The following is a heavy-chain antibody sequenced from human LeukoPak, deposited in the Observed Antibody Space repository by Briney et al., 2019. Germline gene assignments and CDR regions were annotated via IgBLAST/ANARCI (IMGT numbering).Heavy chain of an antibody. CDR3: ARGYSSGWLYFQY. CDR1: GFTFSSYA. D-gene: IGHD6-19*01. J-gene: IGHJ4*02. Sequence: PGGSLRLSCTASGFTFSSYAMNWVRQAPGKGLEWVSGIGAGGTFTYYADSVKGRFTISRDNSRNTLYLQMNSLSAADTAVYYCARGYSSGWLYFQYWGQGTLVTVSS. CDR2: IGAGGTFT. V-gene: IGHV3-23*01.